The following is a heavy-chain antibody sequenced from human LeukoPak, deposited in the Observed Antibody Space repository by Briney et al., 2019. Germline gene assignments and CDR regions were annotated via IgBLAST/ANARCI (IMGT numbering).Heavy chain of an antibody. CDR1: GCFFTSYW. D-gene: IGHD6-19*01. J-gene: IGHJ6*02. CDR2: IYPSDSNT. V-gene: IGHV5-51*01. CDR3: ARREVAGHYGNNGMDV. Sequence: GASPLISCRGSGCFFTSYWIGWGRQLPGEGLGGMGIIYPSDSNTRYSPSFQGQVTISADKSTSNAYLQWSSMKASNTAMYYWARREVAGHYGNNGMDVWGQGTTVTVSS.